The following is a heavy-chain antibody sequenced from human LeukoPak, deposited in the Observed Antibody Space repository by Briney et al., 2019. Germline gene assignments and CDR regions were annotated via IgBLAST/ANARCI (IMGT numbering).Heavy chain of an antibody. J-gene: IGHJ6*02. CDR1: GYSFMDYW. D-gene: IGHD2/OR15-2a*01. CDR2: IFPHDSDT. CDR3: ARYGLRGCNSNCYTSFYYYGMDV. V-gene: IGHV5-51*01. Sequence: GESLKISCKGSGYSFMDYWIGWVRQMPGKGPELMGFIFPHDSDTRYSPSFQGQVTISVDKSISTAYVQWSSLKASDTAVYSCARYGLRGCNSNCYTSFYYYGMDVWGQGTTVIVSS.